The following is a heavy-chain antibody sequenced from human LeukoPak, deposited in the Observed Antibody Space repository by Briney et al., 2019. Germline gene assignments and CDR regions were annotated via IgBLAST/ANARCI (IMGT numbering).Heavy chain of an antibody. D-gene: IGHD4-4*01. CDR1: GFTFDDYA. CDR3: AKVGDYYSNYAYYDY. Sequence: GGSLRLPCAASGFTFDDYAMHWVRQAPGKGLEWVSGISWNSGSIGYADSVKGRFTISRDNAKNSLYLQMNSLRAEDTALYYCAKVGDYYSNYAYYDYWGQGTLVTVSS. V-gene: IGHV3-9*01. J-gene: IGHJ4*02. CDR2: ISWNSGSI.